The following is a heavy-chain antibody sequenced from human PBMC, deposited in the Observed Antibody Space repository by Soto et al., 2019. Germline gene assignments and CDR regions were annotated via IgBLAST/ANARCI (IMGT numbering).Heavy chain of an antibody. D-gene: IGHD6-19*01. V-gene: IGHV6-1*01. Sequence: SQTLSLTCAISGDGVSSTSAAWSWIRQSPSRGLEWLGRTYYRSKWYSDYAVSVKSRITINPDTSKNQFSLQLNSVTPEDTAVYYCARGSYYSGWVWGQGTLVTVS. CDR1: GDGVSSTSAA. CDR2: TYYRSKWYS. CDR3: ARGSYYSGWV. J-gene: IGHJ4*02.